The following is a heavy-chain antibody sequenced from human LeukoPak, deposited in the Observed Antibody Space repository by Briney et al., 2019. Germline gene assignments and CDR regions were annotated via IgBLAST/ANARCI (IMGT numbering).Heavy chain of an antibody. CDR1: GFTFHDYA. D-gene: IGHD6-6*01. Sequence: GRSLRLSCAASGFTFHDYAMHWVRQAPGKGLRGVSGISWNGGTIDYADSVKGRFTISRDNAKNSLYLQMYSLRPEDMALYYCAKGPTYSSSSLFDYWGQGILVAVSS. J-gene: IGHJ4*02. V-gene: IGHV3-9*03. CDR3: AKGPTYSSSSLFDY. CDR2: ISWNGGTI.